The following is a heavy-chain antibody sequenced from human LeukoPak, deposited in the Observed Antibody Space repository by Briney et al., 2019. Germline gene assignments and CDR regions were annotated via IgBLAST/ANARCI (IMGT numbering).Heavy chain of an antibody. D-gene: IGHD1-1*01. CDR2: IYYSGST. V-gene: IGHV4-59*01. CDR3: ARRSWNDSMWYNYYMDV. J-gene: IGHJ6*03. CDR1: GGSISSYY. Sequence: TSETLSLTCTVSGGSISSYYWSWIRQPPGKGLEWIGYIYYSGSTNYNPSLKGRVTISVDTSKNQFSLKLSSVTAADTAVYYCARRSWNDSMWYNYYMDVWGKGTTVTVSS.